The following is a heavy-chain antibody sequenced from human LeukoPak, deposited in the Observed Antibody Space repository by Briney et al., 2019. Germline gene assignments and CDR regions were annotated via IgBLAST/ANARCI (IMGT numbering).Heavy chain of an antibody. CDR1: GYTFTGYY. J-gene: IGHJ5*02. Sequence: ASVKVSCKASGYTFTGYYMHWVRQAPGQGLEWMGWINPNSGGTRYAQKFQGRVTMTRDTSISTAYMDLSRLRSDDTAVYYCARASTTGNWFDPWGQGTLVTVSS. CDR2: INPNSGGT. CDR3: ARASTTGNWFDP. D-gene: IGHD1-1*01. V-gene: IGHV1-2*02.